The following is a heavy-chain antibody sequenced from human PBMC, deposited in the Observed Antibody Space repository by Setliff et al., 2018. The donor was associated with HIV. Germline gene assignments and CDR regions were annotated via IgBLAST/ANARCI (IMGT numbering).Heavy chain of an antibody. J-gene: IGHJ4*02. Sequence: SETLSLTCGVSGDSISSSNWWNWVRQSPGKGLEWIAEIYHKGNIHYNPSLRSRVTISLDKSKNQISLNLDSVTTADTAVYYCARDRQCGRAWGFDYWGQGRPVTVSS. CDR3: ARDRQCGRAWGFDY. D-gene: IGHD2-15*01. CDR2: IYHKGNI. CDR1: GDSISSSNW. V-gene: IGHV4-4*02.